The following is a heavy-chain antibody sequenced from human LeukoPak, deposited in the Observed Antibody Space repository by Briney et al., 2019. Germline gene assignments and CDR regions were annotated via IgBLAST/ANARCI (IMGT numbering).Heavy chain of an antibody. CDR2: ISGSGGST. CDR1: GFTFSSYA. V-gene: IGHV3-23*01. D-gene: IGHD4-17*01. CDR3: AKGKMTTVFFDY. J-gene: IGHJ4*02. Sequence: GSLRLSCATSGFTFSSYAMSWVRQAPGKGLEVVPAISGSGGSTYYADSVKGRFTISRDNSKNTLYLQMNSLRAEDTAVYYCAKGKMTTVFFDYWGQGTLVTVSS.